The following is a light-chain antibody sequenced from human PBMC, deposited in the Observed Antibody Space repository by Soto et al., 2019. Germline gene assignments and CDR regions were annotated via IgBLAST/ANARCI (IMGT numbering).Light chain of an antibody. Sequence: QSVLTQPASVSGSPGQSITISCTGTSSDVDGYNYVSWYQQHPGKAPKLMIYDVSNRPSGVSNRFSGSQSGNTASLTISGLQAEDEADYYCSSYTSSSPRVFGGGTKLTVL. CDR1: SSDVDGYNY. J-gene: IGLJ3*02. CDR2: DVS. CDR3: SSYTSSSPRV. V-gene: IGLV2-14*01.